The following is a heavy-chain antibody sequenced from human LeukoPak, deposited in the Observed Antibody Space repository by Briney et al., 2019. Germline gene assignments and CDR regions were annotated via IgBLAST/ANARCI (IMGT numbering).Heavy chain of an antibody. CDR3: GRSGDFWSGSGVAY. J-gene: IGHJ4*02. CDR2: TKSGGTIK. CDR1: GFTFSNYW. Sequence: WVSLRLSCAASGFTFSNYWMYWVRQAPGKGLVWVSQTKSGGTIKNYADSVKGRFTISRDNAKNTLFLQMNSLRAEDTAVYYCGRSGDFWSGSGVAYWGQGALVTVS. D-gene: IGHD3-3*01. V-gene: IGHV3-74*01.